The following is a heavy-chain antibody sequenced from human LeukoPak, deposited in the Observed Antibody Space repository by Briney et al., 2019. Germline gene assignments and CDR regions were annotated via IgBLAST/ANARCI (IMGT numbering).Heavy chain of an antibody. D-gene: IGHD3-10*01. V-gene: IGHV3-23*01. Sequence: GGSLRLSCAASGFTFSSYAMSWVRQAPGKGLEWVSAISGSGGSTYYADSVKGRFTISRDNSKNTLYLQMNSLRAEDTAVYYCAKFLPFYGSGSYNVAFDIWGQGTMVTVSS. CDR1: GFTFSSYA. CDR3: AKFLPFYGSGSYNVAFDI. J-gene: IGHJ3*02. CDR2: ISGSGGST.